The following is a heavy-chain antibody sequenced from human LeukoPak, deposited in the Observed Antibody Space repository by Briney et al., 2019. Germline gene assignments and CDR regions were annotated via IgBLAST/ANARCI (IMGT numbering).Heavy chain of an antibody. CDR2: IYYSGST. Sequence: PSETLSLTCTVSGGSISSCYWSWIRQPPGKGLEWIGYIYYSGSTNYNPSLRSRVTISVDTSKNQFSLKLSSVTAADTAVYYCARSFADYTPYNWFDPWGQGTLVTVSS. V-gene: IGHV4-59*08. J-gene: IGHJ5*02. D-gene: IGHD4-11*01. CDR1: GGSISSCY. CDR3: ARSFADYTPYNWFDP.